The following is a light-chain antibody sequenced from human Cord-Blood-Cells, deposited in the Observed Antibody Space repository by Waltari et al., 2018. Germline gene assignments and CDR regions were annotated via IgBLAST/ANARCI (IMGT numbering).Light chain of an antibody. V-gene: IGLV2-14*01. J-gene: IGLJ1*01. CDR2: EVS. Sequence: QSALTQPASVSGSPGQSITISCTGTSSDVGGYNYVSWYQQHPGKAPKLMIYEVSNRPSGVFNRFSGSKSGNTASLTISGLQAEDEADYYCSSYTSSSTLVFGTETKVTVL. CDR1: SSDVGGYNY. CDR3: SSYTSSSTLV.